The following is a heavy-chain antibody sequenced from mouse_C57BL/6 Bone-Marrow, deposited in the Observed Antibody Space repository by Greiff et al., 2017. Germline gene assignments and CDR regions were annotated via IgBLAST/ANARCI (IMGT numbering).Heavy chain of an antibody. J-gene: IGHJ4*01. CDR3: TEGYFPGDY. CDR1: GFTFSNYW. V-gene: IGHV6-3*01. Sequence: EVQLMESGGGLVQPGGSMKLSCVASGFTFSNYWMNWVRQSPEQGLEWVAQIRLKSDNYATHYAESVKGRFTISRDDSNSSVYLQMNNLRAEDTGIYYCTEGYFPGDYWGQGTSVTVAS. CDR2: IRLKSDNYAT. D-gene: IGHD2-3*01.